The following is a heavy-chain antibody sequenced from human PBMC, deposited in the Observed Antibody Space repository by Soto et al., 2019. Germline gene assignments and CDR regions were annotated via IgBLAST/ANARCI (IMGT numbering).Heavy chain of an antibody. D-gene: IGHD2-8*01. J-gene: IGHJ6*02. CDR3: ASPSPYNNGVPYYYGMDV. CDR1: GFTVSSNY. Sequence: EVQLVESGGGLIQPGGSLRLSCAASGFTVSSNYMSWVRQAPGKGLEWVSVIYSGGSTYYADSVKGRFTISRDNSKNTLYLQMNSLRAEDTAVYYCASPSPYNNGVPYYYGMDVWGQGTTVTGSS. V-gene: IGHV3-53*01. CDR2: IYSGGST.